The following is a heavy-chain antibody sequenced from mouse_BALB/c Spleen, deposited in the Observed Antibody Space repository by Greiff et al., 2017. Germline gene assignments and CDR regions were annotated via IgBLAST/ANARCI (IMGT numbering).Heavy chain of an antibody. D-gene: IGHD4-1*01. CDR2: ISSGGSYT. V-gene: IGHV5-9-4*01. CDR1: GFTFSSYA. CDR3: ARSGTGRGAMDY. Sequence: EVQGVESGGGLVKPGGSLKLSCAASGFTFSSYAMSWVRQSPEKRLEWVAEISSGGSYTYYPDTVTGRFTISRDNAKNTLYLEMSSLRSEDTAMYYCARSGTGRGAMDYWGQGTSVTVSS. J-gene: IGHJ4*01.